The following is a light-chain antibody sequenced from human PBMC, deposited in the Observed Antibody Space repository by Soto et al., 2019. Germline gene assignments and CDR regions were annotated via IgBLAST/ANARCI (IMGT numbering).Light chain of an antibody. J-gene: IGLJ2*01. CDR1: STDVGAYNF. Sequence: QSVLTQPPSASGSPGQSVTISCTGTSTDVGAYNFVSWYQQHPGKAPKLMIYAVSKRPSGVPDRFSGSKSGNTASLTVSGLQAYDEADYYCSSYVGNNNLVFGGGTKLTVL. CDR2: AVS. V-gene: IGLV2-8*01. CDR3: SSYVGNNNLV.